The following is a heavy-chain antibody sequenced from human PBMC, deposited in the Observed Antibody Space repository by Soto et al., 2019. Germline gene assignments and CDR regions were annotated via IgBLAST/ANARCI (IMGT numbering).Heavy chain of an antibody. J-gene: IGHJ4*02. Sequence: GGSLRRSCAASGFTFSSYAMSCVRQAPGKGLEWVSAISGSGGSTYYADSVKGRFTISRDNSKNTLYLQMNSLRAEDTAVYYCAKGFDPGNWNDLSTFDYWGQGTLVTVSS. CDR1: GFTFSSYA. CDR2: ISGSGGST. CDR3: AKGFDPGNWNDLSTFDY. D-gene: IGHD1-1*01. V-gene: IGHV3-23*01.